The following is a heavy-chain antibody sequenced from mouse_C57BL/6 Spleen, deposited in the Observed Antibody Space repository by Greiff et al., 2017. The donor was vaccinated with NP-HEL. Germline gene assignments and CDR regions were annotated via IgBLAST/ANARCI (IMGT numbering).Heavy chain of an antibody. Sequence: EVQLQQSGAELVRPGASVKLSCTASGFNITDDYMHWVKQRPEQGLEWIGWIDPENGDTEYASKFKGKATITADTSSNTAYLQLSSLTSEDTAVYYCTKPSRPHYFDYWGQGTTLTVSA. J-gene: IGHJ2*01. V-gene: IGHV14-4*01. CDR1: GFNITDDY. CDR3: TKPSRPHYFDY. CDR2: IDPENGDT.